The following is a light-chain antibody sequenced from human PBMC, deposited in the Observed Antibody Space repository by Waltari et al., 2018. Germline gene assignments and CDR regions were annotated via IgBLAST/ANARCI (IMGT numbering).Light chain of an antibody. CDR3: SSYASSK. J-gene: IGLJ2*01. V-gene: IGLV2-14*01. Sequence: QSALTPPASVSGSPGQTITISCPGTSSDIGGHNYVSWYQQHPGKAPKLMIYDVVKRPSGVSNRFSGSKSGNTASLTISGLQAEDDAIYYCSSYASSKFGGGTKLTVL. CDR2: DVV. CDR1: SSDIGGHNY.